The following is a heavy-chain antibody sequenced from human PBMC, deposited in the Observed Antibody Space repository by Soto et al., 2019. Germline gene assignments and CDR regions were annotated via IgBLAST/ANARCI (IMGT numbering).Heavy chain of an antibody. CDR1: GFTFGKYN. D-gene: IGHD4-17*01. Sequence: LGGSLRLSCAASGFTFGKYNMNWVRQAPGKRLEWVSSISGSTSYIYYADSLKDRFTISRDNAKNSLYLQMNTLRAEDTAVYYCARQINGEITAFDIWGQGTLVTVSS. CDR3: ARQINGEITAFDI. V-gene: IGHV3-21*01. J-gene: IGHJ3*02. CDR2: ISGSTSYI.